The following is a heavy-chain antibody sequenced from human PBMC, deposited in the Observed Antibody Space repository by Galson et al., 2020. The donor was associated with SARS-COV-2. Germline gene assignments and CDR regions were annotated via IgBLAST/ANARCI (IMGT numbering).Heavy chain of an antibody. J-gene: IGHJ5*02. Sequence: GESLKISCEASGYTFTKYYIHSVRQATGQGPEWMGWISPNSGGTNFAQKFQGRVTLTRDTSTATAFMELSRLRFEDTAIYCCASDKTGTAYNYCDPWGQGTLITVSS. V-gene: IGHV1-2*02. CDR1: GYTFTKYY. CDR3: ASDKTGTAYNYCDP. D-gene: IGHD1-1*01. CDR2: ISPNSGGT.